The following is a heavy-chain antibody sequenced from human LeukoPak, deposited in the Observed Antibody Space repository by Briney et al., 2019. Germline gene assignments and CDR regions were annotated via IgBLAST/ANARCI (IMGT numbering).Heavy chain of an antibody. J-gene: IGHJ3*02. CDR2: FDPEDGET. Sequence: ASVKVSCKVSGYTLTELSMHWVRQAPGKGLEWMGGFDPEDGETICAQKFQGRVTMTEDTSTDTAYMELSSLRSEDTAVYYCARDREMTSAFDIWGQGTMVTVSS. CDR3: ARDREMTSAFDI. D-gene: IGHD4-11*01. V-gene: IGHV1-24*01. CDR1: GYTLTELS.